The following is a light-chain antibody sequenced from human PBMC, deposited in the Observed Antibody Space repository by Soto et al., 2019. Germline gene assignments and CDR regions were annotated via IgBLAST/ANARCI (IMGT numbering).Light chain of an antibody. J-gene: IGKJ2*01. CDR1: LTVSTN. Sequence: DIVMTQSPATLSLSPGDRATLSCWASLTVSTNLAWYQQKPGQAPRLLIFGASRRATGIPDTFSGSGSGTDFTLTISRLEPEDFAVYYCQLYGDSPIYTFGQGTKLEMK. CDR2: GAS. CDR3: QLYGDSPIYT. V-gene: IGKV3-20*01.